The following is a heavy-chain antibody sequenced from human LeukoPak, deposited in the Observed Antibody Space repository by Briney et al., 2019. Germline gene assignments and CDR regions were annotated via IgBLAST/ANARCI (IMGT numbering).Heavy chain of an antibody. CDR1: GFTFSSYA. CDR3: AKLGTDCSGASCYRRSFDY. V-gene: IGHV3-23*01. D-gene: IGHD2-15*01. CDR2: ITDSGDST. J-gene: IGHJ4*02. Sequence: GGSLRLSCAASGFTFSSYAMSWVRQAPGKGLEWVSAITDSGDSTYYADSVEGRFTISRDNSKNTLYLQMNSLRAEDTAVYYCAKLGTDCSGASCYRRSFDYWGQGTLVTVSS.